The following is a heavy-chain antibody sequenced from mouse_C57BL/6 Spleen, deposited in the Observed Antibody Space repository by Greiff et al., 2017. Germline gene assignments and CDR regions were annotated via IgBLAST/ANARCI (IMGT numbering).Heavy chain of an antibody. CDR3: ARSHPDYYGSSPFAY. V-gene: IGHV1-82*01. D-gene: IGHD1-1*01. CDR1: GYAFSSSW. Sequence: VQLQESGPELVKPGASVKISCKASGYAFSSSWMNWVKQRPGKGLEWIGRIYPGDGDTNYNGKFKGKATLTADKSSSTAYMQLSSLTSEDSAVYYCARSHPDYYGSSPFAYWGQGTLVTVAA. J-gene: IGHJ3*01. CDR2: IYPGDGDT.